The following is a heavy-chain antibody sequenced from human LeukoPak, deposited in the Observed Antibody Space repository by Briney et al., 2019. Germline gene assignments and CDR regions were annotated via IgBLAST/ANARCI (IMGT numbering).Heavy chain of an antibody. CDR1: GGSISSYY. J-gene: IGHJ4*02. CDR3: ARDRGDGYDYFWDY. V-gene: IGHV4-59*12. Sequence: PSETLSLTCTVSGGSISSYYWSWIRQPPGKGLEWIGYIYYSGSTNYNPSLKSRVTISVDTSKNQFSLKLSSVTAADTAVYYCARDRGDGYDYFWDYWGQGTLVTVSS. D-gene: IGHD5-12*01. CDR2: IYYSGST.